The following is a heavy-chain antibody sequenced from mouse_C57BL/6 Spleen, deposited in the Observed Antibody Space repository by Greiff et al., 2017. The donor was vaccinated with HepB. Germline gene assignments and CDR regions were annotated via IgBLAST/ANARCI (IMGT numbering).Heavy chain of an antibody. CDR2: IYPGNSDT. Sequence: VQLQQSGTVLARPGASVKMSCKTSGYTFTSYWMHWVKQRPGQGLEWIGAIYPGNSDTSYNQKFKGKAKLTAVTSASTAYMELSSLTNEDSAVYYCTGGWLLPDYWGQGTTLTVSS. V-gene: IGHV1-5*01. CDR3: TGGWLLPDY. CDR1: GYTFTSYW. D-gene: IGHD2-3*01. J-gene: IGHJ2*01.